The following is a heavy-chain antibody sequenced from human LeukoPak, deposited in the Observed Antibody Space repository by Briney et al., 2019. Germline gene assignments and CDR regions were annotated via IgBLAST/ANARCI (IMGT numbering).Heavy chain of an antibody. D-gene: IGHD3-22*01. CDR1: GFIFSSYA. CDR3: AKEVGYDSSGYDDY. Sequence: GGSLRLSCAASGFIFSSYAMSWVRQAPGQGLEWVSAISCSGGSTYYADSVKGRFTISRDNSKNTLYLQMNSLRAEDTAVYYCAKEVGYDSSGYDDYWGQGTLVTVSS. CDR2: ISCSGGST. J-gene: IGHJ4*02. V-gene: IGHV3-23*01.